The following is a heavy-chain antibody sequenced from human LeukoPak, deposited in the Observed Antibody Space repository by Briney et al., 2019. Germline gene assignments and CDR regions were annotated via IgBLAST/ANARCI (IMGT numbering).Heavy chain of an antibody. J-gene: IGHJ4*02. CDR2: INTDGSST. V-gene: IGHV3-74*01. CDR3: AKKLFSGMGYYFDS. D-gene: IGHD3-10*01. Sequence: PGGSLRLSCEASGDTFSDYWMHWVRQIPGKGLVWVARINTDGSSTSYADVVKGRFTISRDNAKKTVYLQMNSLRAEDTALYYCAKKLFSGMGYYFDSWGQGAQVTVSS. CDR1: GDTFSDYW.